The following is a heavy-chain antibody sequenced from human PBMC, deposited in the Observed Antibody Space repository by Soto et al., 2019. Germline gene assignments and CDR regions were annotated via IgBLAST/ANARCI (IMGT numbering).Heavy chain of an antibody. D-gene: IGHD1-7*01. CDR1: GGSISSSSYY. V-gene: IGHV4-39*01. Sequence: QLQLQESGPGLVKPSETLSLTCTVSGGSISSSSYYWDWIRQPPGKGLEWIGSIYYSGSTYYNPSLKSRVTXXVXTXKXQFXLKLSSVTAADTAVYYCATIRRLELLYYYYGMDVWGQGTTVTVSS. J-gene: IGHJ6*02. CDR3: ATIRRLELLYYYYGMDV. CDR2: IYYSGST.